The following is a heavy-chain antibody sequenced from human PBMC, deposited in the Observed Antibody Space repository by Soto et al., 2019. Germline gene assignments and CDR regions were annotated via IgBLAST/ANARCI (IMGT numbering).Heavy chain of an antibody. CDR3: ARSYYDSLGFTVGP. J-gene: IGHJ5*02. Sequence: SETLSLTCNVSGDSVSSGYWSWIRQPPGKGLEWIGFMYFGGSFNYNPSLAGRVTISVETSKNQFSTKMTSVTAADTAVYYCARSYYDSLGFTVGPWGQGTLVTV. D-gene: IGHD3-22*01. V-gene: IGHV4-59*02. CDR2: MYFGGSF. CDR1: GDSVSSGY.